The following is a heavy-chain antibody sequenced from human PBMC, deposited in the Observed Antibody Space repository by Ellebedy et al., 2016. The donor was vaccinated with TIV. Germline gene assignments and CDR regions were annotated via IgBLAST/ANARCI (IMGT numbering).Heavy chain of an antibody. CDR1: GFTFSSYA. J-gene: IGHJ5*02. D-gene: IGHD1-7*01. Sequence: GESLKISXAASGFTFSSYAMSWVRQAPGKGLEWVSAISGSGGSTYYADSVKGRFTISRDNSKNTLYLQMNSLRAEDTAVYYCAKDEAYNWNYEWNWFDPWGQGTLVTVSS. V-gene: IGHV3-23*01. CDR2: ISGSGGST. CDR3: AKDEAYNWNYEWNWFDP.